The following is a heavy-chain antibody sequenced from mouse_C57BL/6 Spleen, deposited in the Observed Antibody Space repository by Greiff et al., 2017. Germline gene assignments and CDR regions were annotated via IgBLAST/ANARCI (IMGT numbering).Heavy chain of an antibody. CDR1: GYTFTDYY. J-gene: IGHJ4*01. Sequence: EVQLQQSGPELVKPGASVKISCKASGYTFTDYYMNWVKQSHGKSLEWIGDINPNNGGTSYNQKFKGKATLTVDKSSSTAYMELRSLTSEDSAVYYCAKDYGSSYVAMDYWGQGTSVTVSS. D-gene: IGHD1-1*01. CDR2: INPNNGGT. CDR3: AKDYGSSYVAMDY. V-gene: IGHV1-26*01.